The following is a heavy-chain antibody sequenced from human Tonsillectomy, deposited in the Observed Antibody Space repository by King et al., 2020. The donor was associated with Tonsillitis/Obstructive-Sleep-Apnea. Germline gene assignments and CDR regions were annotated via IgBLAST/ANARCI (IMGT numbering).Heavy chain of an antibody. J-gene: IGHJ4*02. D-gene: IGHD5-12*01. CDR2: IYYSGST. CDR3: AGGYSGYDWYFDY. V-gene: IGHV4-59*01. CDR1: GGSISSYY. Sequence: QLQESGPGLVKPSETLSLTCTVSGGSISSYYWSWLRQPPGKGLEWIGYIYYSGSTNYNPSLKSRVTISVDTSKNQFSLKLSSVTAADTAVYYCAGGYSGYDWYFDYWGQGTLVTVSS.